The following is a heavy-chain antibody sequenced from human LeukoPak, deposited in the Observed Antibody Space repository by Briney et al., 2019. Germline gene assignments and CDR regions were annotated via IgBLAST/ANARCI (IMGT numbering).Heavy chain of an antibody. D-gene: IGHD5-12*01. CDR1: GFTFSSYG. CDR3: ARDKPYGGYVGPPNYDYYYGMDV. Sequence: SGGSLRLSCAASGFTFSSYGMHWVRQAPGKGLEWVAVIWYDGSNKYYADSVKGRFTISRDNSKNTLYLQMNSLRAEDTAAYYRARDKPYGGYVGPPNYDYYYGMDVWGQGTTVTVSS. V-gene: IGHV3-33*01. J-gene: IGHJ6*02. CDR2: IWYDGSNK.